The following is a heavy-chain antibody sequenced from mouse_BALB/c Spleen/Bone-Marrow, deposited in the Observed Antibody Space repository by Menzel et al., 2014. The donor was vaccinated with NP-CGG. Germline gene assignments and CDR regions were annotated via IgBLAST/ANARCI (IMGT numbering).Heavy chain of an antibody. J-gene: IGHJ2*01. CDR3: ARDRGGLLHDY. CDR2: IRNKANGYTT. Sequence: EVKLVESGGGLVQPGGSLRLSCATSGFTFTDYYMSWVRQPPGKALEWLGLIRNKANGYTTEYSASVKGRFTISRDNSQSIPYLQMNTLRAEDSATYYCARDRGGLLHDYWGQGTTLTVSS. V-gene: IGHV7-3*02. D-gene: IGHD1-1*01. CDR1: GFTFTDYY.